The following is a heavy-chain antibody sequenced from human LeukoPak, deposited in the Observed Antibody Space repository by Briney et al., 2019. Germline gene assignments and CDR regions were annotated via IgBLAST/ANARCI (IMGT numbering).Heavy chain of an antibody. CDR1: GYTFTSYD. D-gene: IGHD6-19*01. CDR3: AREGRNSGWYYFDY. J-gene: IGHJ4*02. Sequence: ASVKVSCKASGYTFTSYDIHWVRQATGQGLEWMGWMNTNNGNTGYAQKFQGRVTMTRNTSISTAYMELSSLRSEDTAVYYCAREGRNSGWYYFDYWGQGTLVPVSS. V-gene: IGHV1-8*01. CDR2: MNTNNGNT.